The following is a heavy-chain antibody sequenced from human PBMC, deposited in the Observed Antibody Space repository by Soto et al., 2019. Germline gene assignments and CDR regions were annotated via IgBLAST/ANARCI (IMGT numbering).Heavy chain of an antibody. CDR2: IFPSDSDT. CDR1: GYKFTSYW. J-gene: IGHJ5*02. CDR3: ARKDKSGYFNWFDP. V-gene: IGHV5-51*01. D-gene: IGHD3-22*01. Sequence: GESLKISCSTSGYKFTSYWIAWVRQMPGKGLEWMGIIFPSDSDTRYSPSFQGQVTISADRSTSTVFLQWASLKASDTAVYFCARKDKSGYFNWFDPWGEGTLLTV.